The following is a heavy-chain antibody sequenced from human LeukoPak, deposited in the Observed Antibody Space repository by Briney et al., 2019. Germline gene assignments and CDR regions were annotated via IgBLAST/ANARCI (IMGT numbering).Heavy chain of an antibody. CDR1: GYSISSGYY. CDR3: ARVYQSAEYYFDY. V-gene: IGHV4-38-2*01. Sequence: PSETLSLTCAVSGYSISSGYYWGWIRQPPGKGLEWIGSIYHSGSTYYNPSLKSRVTISVDTSKNQFSLELSSVTAADTAVYYCARVYQSAEYYFDYWGQGNLVSVSS. D-gene: IGHD2-2*01. CDR2: IYHSGST. J-gene: IGHJ4*02.